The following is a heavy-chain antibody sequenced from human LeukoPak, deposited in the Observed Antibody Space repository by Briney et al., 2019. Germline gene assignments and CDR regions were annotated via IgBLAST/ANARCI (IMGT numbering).Heavy chain of an antibody. CDR2: ISSSSSYI. Sequence: GGSLRLSCAASGFTFSSYSMNWVRQAPGKGLEWVSSISSSSSYIYYADSVKGRFTISRDNAKNSLYLQMNSLRAEDTAVYYYARDPSSPSSGWHQAAFDIWGQGTMVTVSS. J-gene: IGHJ3*02. CDR1: GFTFSSYS. D-gene: IGHD3-22*01. V-gene: IGHV3-21*01. CDR3: ARDPSSPSSGWHQAAFDI.